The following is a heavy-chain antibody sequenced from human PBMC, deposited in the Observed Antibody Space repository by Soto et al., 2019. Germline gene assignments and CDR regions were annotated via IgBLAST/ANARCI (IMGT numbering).Heavy chain of an antibody. CDR1: GFTFSDAW. V-gene: IGHV3-15*01. D-gene: IGHD6-19*01. CDR3: RTQWLD. CDR2: IKKKTDGGTT. J-gene: IGHJ4*02. Sequence: EVQLVESGGGLVKPGGSLRLSCAASGFTFSDAWMSWVRQAPGKGLEWVGLIKKKTDGGTTDYAAPVKGRFTISRDDSTNTLYLQMSSLKTEDTAVYYCRTQWLDWGQGTLVTVSS.